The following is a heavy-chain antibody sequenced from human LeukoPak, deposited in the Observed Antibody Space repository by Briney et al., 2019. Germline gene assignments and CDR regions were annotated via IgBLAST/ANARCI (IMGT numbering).Heavy chain of an antibody. CDR2: IYYSGST. J-gene: IGHJ6*03. CDR3: ARHPLMQQLGDYYYYYMDV. Sequence: SQTLSLTCTVSGGSISSGGYYWSWIRQHPGKGLEWIGYIYYSGSTYYNPSLKSRVTISVDTSKNQFSLKLSSVTAADTAVYYCARHPLMQQLGDYYYYYMDVWGKGTTVTVSS. D-gene: IGHD6-13*01. CDR1: GGSISSGGYY. V-gene: IGHV4-31*03.